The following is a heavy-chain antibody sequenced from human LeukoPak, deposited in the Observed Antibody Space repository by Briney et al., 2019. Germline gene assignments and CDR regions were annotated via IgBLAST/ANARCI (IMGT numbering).Heavy chain of an antibody. Sequence: SETLSLTCTVSGGSIGSYYWSWIRQPAGKGLEWIGRIYTSGSTNYNPSLKSRVTMSVDTSKNQFSLKLSSVTAADTAVYYCARGVPNRYSGSYYDYWGQGTLVTVSS. CDR3: ARGVPNRYSGSYYDY. J-gene: IGHJ4*02. CDR1: GGSIGSYY. CDR2: IYTSGST. D-gene: IGHD1-26*01. V-gene: IGHV4-4*07.